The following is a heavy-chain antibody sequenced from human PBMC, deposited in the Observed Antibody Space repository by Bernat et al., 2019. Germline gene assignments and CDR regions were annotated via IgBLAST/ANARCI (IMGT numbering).Heavy chain of an antibody. J-gene: IGHJ6*02. CDR1: GFTVSSNY. V-gene: IGHV3-53*01. CDR3: AREVSEWLNGYYYYYGMDV. CDR2: IYRVGSK. D-gene: IGHD3-3*01. Sequence: EVQLVDSGGGLIQPGGSLRLFCAASGFTVSSNYMSWVRQSPGNGLDWVSVIYRVGSKYYADSVKGRFTISGDKSKNTLYLQMNSLRAEDTDVYYWAREVSEWLNGYYYYYGMDVWGQGTTVTVSS.